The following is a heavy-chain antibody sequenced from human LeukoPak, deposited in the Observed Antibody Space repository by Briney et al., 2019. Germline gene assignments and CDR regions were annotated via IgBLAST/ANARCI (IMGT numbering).Heavy chain of an antibody. J-gene: IGHJ4*02. V-gene: IGHV3-21*04. Sequence: GGSLRLSCAGSGFNFSSYSMSWVRQAPWKGLEFVSSISSSSSFIYYADSVKGRFTISRDNSKNTLYLQVNSLRAEDTAVYYCARRAGAYSHPYDYWGQGTLVTVSS. CDR2: ISSSSSFI. CDR1: GFNFSSYS. CDR3: ARRAGAYSHPYDY. D-gene: IGHD4/OR15-4a*01.